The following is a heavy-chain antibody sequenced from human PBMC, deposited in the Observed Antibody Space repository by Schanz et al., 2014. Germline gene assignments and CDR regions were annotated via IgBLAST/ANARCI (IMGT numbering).Heavy chain of an antibody. J-gene: IGHJ3*02. Sequence: EVQLVESGGGLVQPGGSLRLSCAASGFAFDTYWMSWVRQAPGKGLEWVANIKHDGSEKYYVDSVKGRFTISRDNAKNSRYLEMNSLRAEDTAVLYCARVGGTYYDFWSGVTPTVMHDGFDIWGQGTMVTVSS. V-gene: IGHV3-7*01. CDR3: ARVGGTYYDFWSGVTPTVMHDGFDI. CDR2: IKHDGSEK. CDR1: GFAFDTYW. D-gene: IGHD3-3*01.